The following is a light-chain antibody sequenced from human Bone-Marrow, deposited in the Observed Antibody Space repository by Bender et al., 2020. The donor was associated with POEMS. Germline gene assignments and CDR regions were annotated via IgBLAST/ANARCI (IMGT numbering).Light chain of an antibody. CDR2: SSH. V-gene: IGLV1-44*01. CDR3: AFWHDIRNGWV. CDR1: SSNIGAHA. Sequence: QSVLTQPPSPSGTPGQRVTISCSGCSSNIGAHAVNWYQHLPGTAPKLLIYSSHRRPSEVPDRFSGSGSGASASLAIGARQSEDEADHYCAFWHDIRNGWVFGGGTKLTVL. J-gene: IGLJ3*02.